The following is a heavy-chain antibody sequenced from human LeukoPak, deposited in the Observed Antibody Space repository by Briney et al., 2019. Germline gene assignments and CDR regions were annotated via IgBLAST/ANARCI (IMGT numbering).Heavy chain of an antibody. V-gene: IGHV3-23*01. Sequence: GGSLRLSCAASGFTFSNYAMNWVRRAPGKGLEWVSAISSSTPTTYYADSVKGRFTISRDNSRNTLYLQMNSPRAEDTAVYYCAKPLAVGNPLHYFHYWGQGTLVTVSS. CDR3: AKPLAVGNPLHYFHY. J-gene: IGHJ4*02. CDR2: ISSSTPTT. CDR1: GFTFSNYA. D-gene: IGHD6-13*01.